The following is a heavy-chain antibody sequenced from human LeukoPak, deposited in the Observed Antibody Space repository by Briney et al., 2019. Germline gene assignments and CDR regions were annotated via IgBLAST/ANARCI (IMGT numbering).Heavy chain of an antibody. CDR3: AVARGVRGAGYWFDP. V-gene: IGHV4-61*02. J-gene: IGHJ5*02. D-gene: IGHD3-10*01. CDR2: IATSGST. CDR1: GGAISYGTYY. Sequence: PSQTVSLNCSVSGGAISYGTYYRSWIRQPPGRVLEWIGRIATSGSTDYNPSLRSRVTITVDTSKNQFSLKLISMTAADTAMYYGAVARGVRGAGYWFDPWGQGTLVTVSS.